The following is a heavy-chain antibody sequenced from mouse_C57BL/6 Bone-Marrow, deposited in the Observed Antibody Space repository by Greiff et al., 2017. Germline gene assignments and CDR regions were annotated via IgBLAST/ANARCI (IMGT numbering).Heavy chain of an antibody. J-gene: IGHJ3*01. D-gene: IGHD3-3*01. V-gene: IGHV1-54*01. Sequence: QVQLQQSGAELVRPGTSVEVSCTASGYAFTNYLIEWVKQRPGQGLEWIGVINPGSGGTNYNEKFKGKATLTADKSSSTAYMQLSSLTSEDAAVYFCATRRFAYWGQGTLVTVSA. CDR3: ATRRFAY. CDR1: GYAFTNYL. CDR2: INPGSGGT.